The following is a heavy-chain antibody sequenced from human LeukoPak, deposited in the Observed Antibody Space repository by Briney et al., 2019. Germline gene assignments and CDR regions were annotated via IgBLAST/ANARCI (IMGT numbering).Heavy chain of an antibody. CDR1: GGSFSGYY. CDR3: ARGRLEWLSEWDNWFDP. D-gene: IGHD3-3*01. Sequence: SETLSLTCAVYGGSFSGYYWSWIRQPPGKGLESIGEINHSGSTNYNPSLKSRVTISVDTSKNQFSLKLSSVTAADTAVYYCARGRLEWLSEWDNWFDPWGQGTLVTVSS. CDR2: INHSGST. J-gene: IGHJ5*02. V-gene: IGHV4-34*01.